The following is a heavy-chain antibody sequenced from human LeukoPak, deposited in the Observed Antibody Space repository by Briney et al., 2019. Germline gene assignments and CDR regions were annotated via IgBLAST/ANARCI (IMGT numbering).Heavy chain of an antibody. CDR1: GGSFSGYY. V-gene: IGHV4-34*01. J-gene: IGHJ3*02. CDR2: INHRGST. CDR3: ARRPLSTSQAFDI. D-gene: IGHD2-2*01. Sequence: SETLSLTCAVYGGSFSGYYWSWIRQPPGKGLEWIGEINHRGSTNYNPSLKSRVTISVDTSKNQFSLKLSSVTAADTAVYYCARRPLSTSQAFDIWGQGTMVTVSS.